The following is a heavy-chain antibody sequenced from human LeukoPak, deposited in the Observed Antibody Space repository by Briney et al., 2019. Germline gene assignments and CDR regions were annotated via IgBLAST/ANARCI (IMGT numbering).Heavy chain of an antibody. CDR3: ARAWGCSGGSCPSDY. Sequence: SETLSLTCAVSDGSITSNYYWSWIRQPPGKGLEWMGNIYYSGSTNYNPSLKSRVTISVDTSKSQFSLRLTSVTAADTAVYYCARAWGCSGGSCPSDYWGQGTLVTVSS. V-gene: IGHV4-59*01. J-gene: IGHJ4*02. CDR1: DGSITSNYY. D-gene: IGHD2-15*01. CDR2: IYYSGST.